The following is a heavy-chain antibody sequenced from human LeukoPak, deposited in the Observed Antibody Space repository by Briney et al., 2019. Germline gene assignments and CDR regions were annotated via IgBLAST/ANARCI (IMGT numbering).Heavy chain of an antibody. CDR3: AREGPDIVVVPAAIRGGYYYYMDV. CDR2: ISYDGSNK. V-gene: IGHV3-30*03. J-gene: IGHJ6*03. CDR1: GFTFSSYG. D-gene: IGHD2-2*02. Sequence: GGSLRLSCAASGFTFSSYGMHWVRQAPGKGLEWVAVISYDGSNKYYADSVKGRFTISRDNSKNTLYLQMNSLRAEDTAVNYCAREGPDIVVVPAAIRGGYYYYMDVWGKGTTVTVSS.